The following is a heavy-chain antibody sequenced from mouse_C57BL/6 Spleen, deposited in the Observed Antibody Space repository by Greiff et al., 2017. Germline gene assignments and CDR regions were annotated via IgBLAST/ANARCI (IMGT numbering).Heavy chain of an antibody. CDR2: IRSKSNNYAT. J-gene: IGHJ1*03. CDR3: VRQRGLYWYFDV. CDR1: GFSFNTYA. V-gene: IGHV10-1*01. Sequence: EVMLVESGGGLVQPKGSLKLSCAASGFSFNTYAMNWVRQAPGKGLEWVARIRSKSNNYATYYADSVKDRFTISRDDSESMLYLQMNNLKTEDTAMDYCVRQRGLYWYFDVWGTGTTVTVSS.